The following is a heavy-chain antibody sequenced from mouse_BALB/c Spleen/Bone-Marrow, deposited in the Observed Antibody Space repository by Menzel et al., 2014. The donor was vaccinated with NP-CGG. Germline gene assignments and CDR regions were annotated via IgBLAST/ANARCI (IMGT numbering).Heavy chain of an antibody. V-gene: IGHV14-3*02. J-gene: IGHJ4*01. CDR3: ARWEYYAMDY. CDR2: IDPANGTT. D-gene: IGHD4-1*01. CDR1: GFNIKDTY. Sequence: EVQLQPSGAALVKPGASVPLSCTASGFNIKDTYMHWVTQRPEQGLEWIGRIDPANGTTKYDPKFQGKATITADTSSNTAYLQLSSRTAEDTAGEYCARWEYYAMDYWGQGTSGTGSS.